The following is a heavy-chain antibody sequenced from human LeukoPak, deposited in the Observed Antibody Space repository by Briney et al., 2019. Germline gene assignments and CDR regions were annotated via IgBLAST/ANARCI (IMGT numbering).Heavy chain of an antibody. J-gene: IGHJ6*03. CDR1: GGSISSGSYY. V-gene: IGHV4-61*02. CDR3: ARGDYSSSWQNYYYYMDV. D-gene: IGHD6-13*01. Sequence: PSETLSLTCTVSGGSISSGSYYWSWIRQPAGKGLEWIGRIYTSGSTNYNPSLKSRVTISVDTSKNQFSLKLSSVTAADTAVYYCARGDYSSSWQNYYYYMDVWGKGTTVTVSS. CDR2: IYTSGST.